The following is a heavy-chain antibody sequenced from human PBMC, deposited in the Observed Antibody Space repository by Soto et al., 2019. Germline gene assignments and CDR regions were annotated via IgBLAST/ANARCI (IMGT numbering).Heavy chain of an antibody. CDR2: IYYRGST. Sequence: PSETLSLTCTVSGGSISSSYYWTWIRQPPGKGLEWIGYIYYRGSTNYNPSLKSRVTISVDTSKNQFSLKLSSVTAADTAVYYCARRYGGNLDYWGQGTLVTVSS. CDR3: ARRYGGNLDY. V-gene: IGHV4-59*08. J-gene: IGHJ4*02. D-gene: IGHD1-26*01. CDR1: GGSISSSYY.